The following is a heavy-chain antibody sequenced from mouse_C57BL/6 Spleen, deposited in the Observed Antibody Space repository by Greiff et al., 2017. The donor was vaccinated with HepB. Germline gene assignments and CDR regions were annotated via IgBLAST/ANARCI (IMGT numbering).Heavy chain of an antibody. V-gene: IGHV1-55*01. CDR1: GYTFTSYW. D-gene: IGHD1-3*01. CDR2: IYPGSGST. Sequence: QVQLQQPGAELVKPGASVKMSCKASGYTFTSYWITWVKQRPGQGLEWIGDIYPGSGSTNYNEKFKSKATLTVETSSNTAYMQLSSMTSEDSAVYYYAREEEGILLKVYIDYWGQGTTLTVSS. CDR3: AREEEGILLKVYIDY. J-gene: IGHJ2*01.